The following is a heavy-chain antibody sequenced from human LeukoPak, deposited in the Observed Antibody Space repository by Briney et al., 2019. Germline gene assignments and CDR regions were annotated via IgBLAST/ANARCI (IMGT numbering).Heavy chain of an antibody. Sequence: PSETLSLTCTVSGGSISSHYWSWIRQPAGKGLEWIGRIYTSGSTNYNPSLKSRVTMSVDTSKNQFSLKLSSVTAADTAVYYCAREIIVVVPAATSYYFDYWGQGTLVTVSS. CDR1: GGSISSHY. CDR2: IYTSGST. D-gene: IGHD2-2*01. J-gene: IGHJ4*02. CDR3: AREIIVVVPAATSYYFDY. V-gene: IGHV4-4*07.